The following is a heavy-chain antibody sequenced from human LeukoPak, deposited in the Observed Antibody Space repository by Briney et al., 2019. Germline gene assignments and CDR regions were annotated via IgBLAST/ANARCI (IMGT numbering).Heavy chain of an antibody. D-gene: IGHD2-15*01. CDR3: AREGQDLDY. Sequence: GGSLRLSCAASGFTFSSYAMHWVRQAPGKGLEWVANIKQDGSEKNYVDSVKGRFTISRDNAANSLHLQMSSLRVEDTALYYCAREGQDLDYWGQGTLVAVST. CDR1: GFTFSSYA. V-gene: IGHV3-7*01. CDR2: IKQDGSEK. J-gene: IGHJ4*02.